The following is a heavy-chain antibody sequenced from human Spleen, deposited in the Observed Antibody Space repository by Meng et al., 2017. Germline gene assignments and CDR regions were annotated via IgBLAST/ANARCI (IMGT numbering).Heavy chain of an antibody. V-gene: IGHV3-49*04. D-gene: IGHD3-22*01. CDR3: TSPTYYSESSGYYFDY. J-gene: IGHJ4*02. CDR1: GFISGNYA. Sequence: GESLKISCKASGFISGNYALSWVRQAPGKGLEWVGFIRARSYGGTTEYAASVKGRFTISRDDSKSIAYLQMNSLKTEDTAVYYCTSPTYYSESSGYYFDYWGQGTVVTVSS. CDR2: IRARSYGGTT.